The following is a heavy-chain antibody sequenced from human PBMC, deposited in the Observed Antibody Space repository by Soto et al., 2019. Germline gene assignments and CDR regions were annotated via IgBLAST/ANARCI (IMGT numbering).Heavy chain of an antibody. D-gene: IGHD2-15*01. CDR1: GFTFSNFG. CDR2: ILYDGNIK. J-gene: IGHJ4*02. V-gene: IGHV3-30*18. CDR3: AKRMGGGTAWYYLDY. Sequence: QVQLVESGGGVVQPGKSLRLSCAASGFTFSNFGMHWVRQAPGKGLEWVAVILYDGNIKYYADSVKGRFTISRDNSKNTLYLRMNSLRAEDTAVYYCAKRMGGGTAWYYLDYWGQGTLVTVSS.